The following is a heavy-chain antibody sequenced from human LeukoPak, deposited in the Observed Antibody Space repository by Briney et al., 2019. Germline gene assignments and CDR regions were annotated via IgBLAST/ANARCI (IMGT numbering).Heavy chain of an antibody. Sequence: GEALKISCKGSGYSFTSYWIGWVRQRPGEGLEWMGIIYPDDSDTRYGPSFQGQVTISADKSISTAYLQWSSLKASDTGIYYCARSTRYYAAFDIWGQGTMVTVSS. V-gene: IGHV5-51*01. CDR3: ARSTRYYAAFDI. J-gene: IGHJ3*02. CDR2: IYPDDSDT. CDR1: GYSFTSYW. D-gene: IGHD3-10*01.